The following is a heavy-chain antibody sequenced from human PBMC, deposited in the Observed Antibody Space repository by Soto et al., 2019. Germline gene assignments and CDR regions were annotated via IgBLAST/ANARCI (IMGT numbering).Heavy chain of an antibody. D-gene: IGHD1-26*01. V-gene: IGHV4-31*03. J-gene: IGHJ4*02. CDR1: GGSISSGGYY. CDR2: IYYSGST. CDR3: AREGGIAGATAADY. Sequence: SETLSLTCTVSGGSISSGGYYWSWIRQHPGKGLEWIGYIYYSGSTYYNPSLKSRVTISVDTSKNQFSLKLSSVTAADTAVYYCAREGGIAGATAADYWGQGTLVTVS.